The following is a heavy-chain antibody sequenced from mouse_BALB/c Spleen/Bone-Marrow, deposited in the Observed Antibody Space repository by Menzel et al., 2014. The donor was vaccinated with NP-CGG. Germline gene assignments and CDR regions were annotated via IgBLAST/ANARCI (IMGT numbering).Heavy chain of an antibody. D-gene: IGHD2-3*01. CDR3: ARPIYDGYSAAMDY. CDR2: VNPYNGGT. Sequence: VQLQQPGPDLVKPGASVKISCKASGYSFTGYYMHWAKQSHGKSLEWIGRVNPYNGGTSYNQKFKDKAILTVDKSSSPAYMELRSLTSEDSAVYYCARPIYDGYSAAMDYWGQGTSVTVSS. J-gene: IGHJ4*01. CDR1: GYSFTGYY. V-gene: IGHV1-26*01.